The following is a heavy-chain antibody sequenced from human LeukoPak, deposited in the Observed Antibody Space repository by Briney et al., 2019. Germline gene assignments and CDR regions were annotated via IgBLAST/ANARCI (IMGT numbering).Heavy chain of an antibody. J-gene: IGHJ4*02. Sequence: GGSLRLSCVASGFRLSSNGMHWVRQAPGKGLECVGILWSDASNRYYADSVKGRFSISRDLSKNTLYLQMTSLRVEDTAVYYCAREDWGSTGHSLGYWGQGTLVTVSS. CDR2: LWSDASNR. CDR1: GFRLSSNG. D-gene: IGHD2-8*02. V-gene: IGHV3-33*01. CDR3: AREDWGSTGHSLGY.